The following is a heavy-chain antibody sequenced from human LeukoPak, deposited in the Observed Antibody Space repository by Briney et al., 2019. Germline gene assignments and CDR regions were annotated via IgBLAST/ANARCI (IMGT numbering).Heavy chain of an antibody. CDR1: GFTFGIYW. Sequence: PGGSLRLSCAASGFTFGIYWMSWVRQAPGKGLEWVANINQGGSEKYYVDSVTGRFTISRGNAENSLYLQLNSLTVEDTAVYYCARAGQAGTTDYWGQGTLVTVSS. J-gene: IGHJ4*02. CDR3: ARAGQAGTTDY. CDR2: INQGGSEK. V-gene: IGHV3-7*01. D-gene: IGHD1-7*01.